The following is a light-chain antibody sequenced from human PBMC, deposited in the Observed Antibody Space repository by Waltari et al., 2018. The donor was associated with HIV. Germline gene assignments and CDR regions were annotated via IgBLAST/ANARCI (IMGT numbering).Light chain of an antibody. CDR2: SNN. J-gene: IGLJ1*01. Sequence: QSVLTQPPSASGPPGQRVTISCSGSSSNIGKNTVNWYQQLPGTAPKLLIYSNNQRPSGVPDRFSGSKSGTSASLAISGLQSEDEADYYCAAWDDSLKGYVFGPGTEVSVL. V-gene: IGLV1-44*01. CDR1: SSNIGKNT. CDR3: AAWDDSLKGYV.